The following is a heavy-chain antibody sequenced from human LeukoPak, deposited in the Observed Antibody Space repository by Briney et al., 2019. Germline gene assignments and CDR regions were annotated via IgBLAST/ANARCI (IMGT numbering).Heavy chain of an antibody. V-gene: IGHV3-23*01. CDR1: GFTFSSYA. CDR3: AKDHDSNYVWAGKYYFDY. Sequence: TGGSLRLSCTASGFTFSSYAMSWVRQAPGKGLEWVSSISCSGCSTYYADSGKGRFTISRDNSKNTLYLQMNRLRAEDTAVYYCAKDHDSNYVWAGKYYFDYWGQGTLVTVSS. D-gene: IGHD4-11*01. CDR2: ISCSGCST. J-gene: IGHJ4*02.